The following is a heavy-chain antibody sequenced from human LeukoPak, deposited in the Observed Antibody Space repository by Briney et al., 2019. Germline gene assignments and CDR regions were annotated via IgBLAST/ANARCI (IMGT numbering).Heavy chain of an antibody. CDR3: ASCRRMAAFDI. CDR2: ISSSSSYI. CDR1: GFTFSSYS. Sequence: GGPLRLSCAASGFTFSSYSMNWVRQAPGKGLEWVSSISSSSSYIYYADSVEGRFTISRDNAKNSLYLQMNSLRAEDTAVYYCASCRRMAAFDIWGQGTMVTVSS. J-gene: IGHJ3*02. D-gene: IGHD5-24*01. V-gene: IGHV3-21*01.